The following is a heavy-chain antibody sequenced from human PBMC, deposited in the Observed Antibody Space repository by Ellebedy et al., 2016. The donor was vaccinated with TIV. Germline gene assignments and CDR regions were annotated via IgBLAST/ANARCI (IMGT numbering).Heavy chain of an antibody. CDR2: INPDSGGT. V-gene: IGHV1-2*02. D-gene: IGHD1-1*01. CDR3: ARVRRGSSGMDV. CDR1: GYTFTANY. Sequence: ASVKVSCKASGYTFTANYVHWVRQAPGQSLERMGWINPDSGGTNFAQNFQGRVSMTRDASINTVYMQLTRLQSDDTAVYYCARVRRGSSGMDVWGQGTTVTVSS. J-gene: IGHJ6*02.